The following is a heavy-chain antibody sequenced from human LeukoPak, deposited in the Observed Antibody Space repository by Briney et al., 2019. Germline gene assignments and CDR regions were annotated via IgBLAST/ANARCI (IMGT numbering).Heavy chain of an antibody. V-gene: IGHV3-23*01. CDR3: AKDGGSGYYYFDY. CDR1: GFSFSIYG. CDR2: ISGSGGST. Sequence: PGGSLRLSCAASGFSFSIYGMHWVRQAPGKGLEWVSAISGSGGSTYYADSVKGRFTISRDNSKNTLYVQMNSLRAEDTAVYYCAKDGGSGYYYFDYWGQGTLVTVSS. D-gene: IGHD3-22*01. J-gene: IGHJ4*02.